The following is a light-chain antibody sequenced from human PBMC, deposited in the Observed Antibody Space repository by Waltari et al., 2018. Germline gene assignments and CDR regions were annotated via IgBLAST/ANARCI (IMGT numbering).Light chain of an antibody. CDR1: QSLMHGDGRTY. V-gene: IGKV2D-29*01. J-gene: IGKJ2*01. Sequence: IVLTQTPLSLSVTPGQPASISCKSSQSLMHGDGRTYFYWFLQKSGQPPQLLTYEISTRWSGGPDRFSGSGSGTDFTLRISRVEAEGVGVYYRMQTAQPPYSFG. CDR2: EIS. CDR3: MQTAQPPYS.